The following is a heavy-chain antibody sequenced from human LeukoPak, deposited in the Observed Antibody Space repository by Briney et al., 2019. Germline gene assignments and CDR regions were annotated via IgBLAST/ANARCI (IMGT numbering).Heavy chain of an antibody. V-gene: IGHV3-30-3*02. CDR3: AKSFTGSSLGGRDY. CDR1: GFTFSNYA. J-gene: IGHJ4*02. CDR2: ISYDGGNK. Sequence: GGSLRLSCVASGFTFSNYAMHWVRQAPGKGLEWVAVISYDGGNKFYADSVKGRFTVSRDNSKNALYLQMNTLRTEDTAVYYCAKSFTGSSLGGRDYWGQGTQVAVSS. D-gene: IGHD1-26*01.